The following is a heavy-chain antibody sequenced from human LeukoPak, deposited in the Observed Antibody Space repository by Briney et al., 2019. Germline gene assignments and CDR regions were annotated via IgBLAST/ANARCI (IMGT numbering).Heavy chain of an antibody. CDR3: AREFIPYCSSTSCYLNTYYYYYGMDV. J-gene: IGHJ6*02. CDR2: ISAYNGNT. V-gene: IGHV1-18*01. D-gene: IGHD2-2*01. CDR1: GYTFTSYG. Sequence: ASVKVSCKASGYTFTSYGISWVRQAPGQGLEWMGWISAYNGNTNYAQKLQGRVAMTTDTSTSTAYMELRSLRSDDTAVYYCAREFIPYCSSTSCYLNTYYYYYGMDVWGQGTTVTVSS.